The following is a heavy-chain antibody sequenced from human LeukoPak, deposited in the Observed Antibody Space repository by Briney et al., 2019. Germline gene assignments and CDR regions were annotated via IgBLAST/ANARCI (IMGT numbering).Heavy chain of an antibody. Sequence: SETLSLTCTVSGGSISSSSYFWGWIRQPPGKGLERIGSIYYSGSTYYNPSLKSRITISVDTSKNQFSLKLSSVTAADTAVYYCVSRPAYYDYVWGTYRSDYWGQGTLVTVSS. CDR1: GGSISSSSYF. CDR3: VSRPAYYDYVWGTYRSDY. J-gene: IGHJ4*02. CDR2: IYYSGST. D-gene: IGHD3-16*02. V-gene: IGHV4-39*01.